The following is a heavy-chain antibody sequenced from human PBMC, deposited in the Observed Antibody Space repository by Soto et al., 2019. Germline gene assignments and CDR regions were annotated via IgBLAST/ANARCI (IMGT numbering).Heavy chain of an antibody. V-gene: IGHV1-18*04. J-gene: IGHJ4*02. CDR3: ARDRDSGSFLGLFDY. CDR2: LSGYNGNT. CDR1: GYTFTNYG. D-gene: IGHD1-26*01. Sequence: QVQLVQSGAEVTKPGASVKVSCKASGYTFTNYGISWVRQAPGQGLEWMGWLSGYNGNTNYAQKLQGRVTLTTDTSTNTAYMEVRSLRSDDTAVYYCARDRDSGSFLGLFDYWGQGTLVTVSS.